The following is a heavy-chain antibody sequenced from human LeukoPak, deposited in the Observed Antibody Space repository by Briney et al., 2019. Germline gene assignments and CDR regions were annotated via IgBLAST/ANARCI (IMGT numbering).Heavy chain of an antibody. J-gene: IGHJ4*02. CDR2: INVNNGGT. Sequence: GASVKVSCKTSGYTFTGYYLHWVRQAPGQGPEWMGWINVNNGGTNYAQKFQGLVTLTRDTSINTAYMELSRLKSDDTAVYYCARGAPYYYGLGSFFPFDSWGQGTLVTVSS. V-gene: IGHV1-2*04. D-gene: IGHD3-16*01. CDR3: ARGAPYYYGLGSFFPFDS. CDR1: GYTFTGYY.